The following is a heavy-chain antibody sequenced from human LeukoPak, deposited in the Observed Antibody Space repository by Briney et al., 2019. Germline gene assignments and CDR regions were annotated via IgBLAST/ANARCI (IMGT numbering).Heavy chain of an antibody. CDR3: AGDAKGVYYYYGMDV. CDR1: GGSISSYY. V-gene: IGHV4-59*01. Sequence: SETLSLTCTVSGGSISSYYWSWIRQPPGKGLEWLGYIYYSGSTNYNPSLKSRVTISVDTSKNQFSLKLSSVTAADTAVYYCAGDAKGVYYYYGMDVWGQGTTVTVSS. J-gene: IGHJ6*02. CDR2: IYYSGST.